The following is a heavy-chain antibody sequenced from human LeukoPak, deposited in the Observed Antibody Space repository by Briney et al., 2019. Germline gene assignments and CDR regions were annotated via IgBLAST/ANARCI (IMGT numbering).Heavy chain of an antibody. D-gene: IGHD5-12*01. CDR2: IQSDGNIQ. Sequence: GGSLRLSCAASGFSSSYFGMHWVRQAPGKGLEWVAFIQSDGNIQYYEDSVKGRFTISRDNSRKTVDLQMSSLRLEDTAIYLCARDGVASTDHWGQGTLVTVSS. J-gene: IGHJ4*02. CDR3: ARDGVASTDH. V-gene: IGHV3-30*02. CDR1: GFSSSYFG.